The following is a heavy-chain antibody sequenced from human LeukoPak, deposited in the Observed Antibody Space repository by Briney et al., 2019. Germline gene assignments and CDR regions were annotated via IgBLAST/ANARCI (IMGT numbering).Heavy chain of an antibody. Sequence: SETLSLTCTVSGGSISSFYWSWIRQPPEKGLEWIGYISYIGSTNYNPSLKSRVTISVDTSKNQFSLKLSSVTAADTAVYYCARHGNHVGGIQLWLSLDYWGQGTLVTVSS. D-gene: IGHD5-18*01. CDR3: ARHGNHVGGIQLWLSLDY. CDR1: GGSISSFY. V-gene: IGHV4-59*08. J-gene: IGHJ4*02. CDR2: ISYIGST.